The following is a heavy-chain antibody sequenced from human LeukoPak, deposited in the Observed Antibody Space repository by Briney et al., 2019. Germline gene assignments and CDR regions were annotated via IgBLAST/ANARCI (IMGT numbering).Heavy chain of an antibody. Sequence: PSETLSLTCTVSGGSISSGGYYWSWIRQPPGKGLEWIGSIYYSGSTYYNPSLKSRVTISVDTSKNQFSPKLSSVTAADTAVYYCARGGSRDGYNFVPRWYFDLWGRGTLVTVSS. CDR1: GGSISSGGYY. CDR3: ARGGSRDGYNFVPRWYFDL. D-gene: IGHD5-24*01. J-gene: IGHJ2*01. CDR2: IYYSGST. V-gene: IGHV4-39*07.